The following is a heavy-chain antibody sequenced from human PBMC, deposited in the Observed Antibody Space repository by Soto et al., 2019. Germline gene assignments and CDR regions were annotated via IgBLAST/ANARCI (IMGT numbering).Heavy chain of an antibody. CDR2: INAGNGNT. D-gene: IGHD3-9*01. CDR3: ARYHSYYDILTGPYYGMDA. J-gene: IGHJ6*02. Sequence: GASVKVSCKASGYTFTSYAMHWVRQAPGQRLEWMGWINAGNGNTKYSQKFQGRVTITRDTSASTAYMELSSLRSEDTAVYYCARYHSYYDILTGPYYGMDAWGQGTTVTVSS. CDR1: GYTFTSYA. V-gene: IGHV1-3*01.